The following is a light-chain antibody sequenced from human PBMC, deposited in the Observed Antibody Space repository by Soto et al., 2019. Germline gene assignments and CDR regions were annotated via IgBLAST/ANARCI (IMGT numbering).Light chain of an antibody. Sequence: LTQPPPPARAPWQAVTLSRPGNSSDVGGYNYVSWYQQHPGKAPKLMIYDVSKRPSGVPDRFSGSKSGNTASLTVSGLQAEDEADYYCSSHAGTNIHYVFGTGTKVTVL. J-gene: IGLJ1*01. CDR3: SSHAGTNIHYV. CDR1: SSDVGGYNY. V-gene: IGLV2-8*01. CDR2: DVS.